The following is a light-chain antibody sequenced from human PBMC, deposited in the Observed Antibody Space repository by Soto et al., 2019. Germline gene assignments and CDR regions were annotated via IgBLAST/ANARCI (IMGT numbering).Light chain of an antibody. J-gene: IGLJ1*01. CDR3: TSYTRSATPYI. Sequence: QSALIQPPSVSGSPGQSITISCTGTSGDVGGHDYVSWYQQHPGKAPKLIIYEVTNRPSGVSNRFSASKSGNTASLTISGLQAEDEADYYCTSYTRSATPYIYGSGTKLTVL. CDR2: EVT. CDR1: SGDVGGHDY. V-gene: IGLV2-14*01.